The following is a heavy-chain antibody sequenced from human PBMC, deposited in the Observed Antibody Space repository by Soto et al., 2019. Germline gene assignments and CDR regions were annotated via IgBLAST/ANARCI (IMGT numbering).Heavy chain of an antibody. D-gene: IGHD2-21*02. V-gene: IGHV4-30-2*01. CDR1: GGSISSGGYS. CDR2: IYHSGST. CDR3: ARITYCVGHCYRGFDP. Sequence: PSETLSLTCAVSGGSISSGGYSWSWIRQPPGKGLEWIGYIYHSGSTYYNPSLKSRVTISVDRSKNQFSLKLSSVTAADTAVYYCARITYCVGHCYRGFDPWGQGTLVTGSS. J-gene: IGHJ5*02.